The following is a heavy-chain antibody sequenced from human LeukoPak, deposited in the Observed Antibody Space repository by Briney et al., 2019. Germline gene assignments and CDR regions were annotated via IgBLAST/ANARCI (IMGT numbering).Heavy chain of an antibody. J-gene: IGHJ4*02. CDR3: ARVEMATIAPDY. CDR2: ISSSGSTI. Sequence: GGSLRLSRAASGFTFSSYEMNWVRQAPGKGLEWVSYISSSGSTIYYADSVKGRFTISRDNAKNSLYLQMNSLRAEDTAVYYFARVEMATIAPDYWGQGTLVTVSS. V-gene: IGHV3-48*03. D-gene: IGHD5-24*01. CDR1: GFTFSSYE.